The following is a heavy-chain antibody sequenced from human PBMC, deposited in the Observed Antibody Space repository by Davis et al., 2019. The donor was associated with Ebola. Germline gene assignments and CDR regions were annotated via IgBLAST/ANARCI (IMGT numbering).Heavy chain of an antibody. D-gene: IGHD6-19*01. CDR2: ISGTTIAM. J-gene: IGHJ4*02. CDR1: GFSFSNYG. Sequence: GESLKISCVASGFSFSNYGMNWVRQAPGKGLEWVAYISGTTIAMYYADSVKGRFTISRDNAKNSLYLEMKRLRDEDTAIYYCTSASDFDSWGLGTLVTVSS. CDR3: TSASDFDS. V-gene: IGHV3-48*02.